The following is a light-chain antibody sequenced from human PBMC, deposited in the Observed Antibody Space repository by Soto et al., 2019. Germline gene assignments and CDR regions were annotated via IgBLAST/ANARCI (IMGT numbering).Light chain of an antibody. CDR3: QKYHTAPIT. CDR2: AAS. Sequence: TLSASLGDTVTLSCRASQSVSSSHLAWYQHKPGQAPRLLIYAASTLQSGVPSRFSGSGSGTDFTLTISSLQPEDVATYYCQKYHTAPITFGQGTRLEIK. V-gene: IGKV1-27*01. J-gene: IGKJ5*01. CDR1: QSVSSSH.